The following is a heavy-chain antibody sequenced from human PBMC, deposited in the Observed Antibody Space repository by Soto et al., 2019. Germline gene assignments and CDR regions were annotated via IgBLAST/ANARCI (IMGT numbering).Heavy chain of an antibody. CDR3: ARGAYGSGPTYYFDY. CDR2: ISDDGSNK. D-gene: IGHD3-10*01. CDR1: GAPFSSYS. V-gene: IGHV3-30-3*01. J-gene: IGHJ4*02. Sequence: GGSLRVPCAALGAPFSSYSMHLVRPAPGKGLEWVAVISDDGSNKYYAASVKGRFTISRDNSKNTLYLQMNSLRAEDTAVYYCARGAYGSGPTYYFDYWGQGNLVTVS.